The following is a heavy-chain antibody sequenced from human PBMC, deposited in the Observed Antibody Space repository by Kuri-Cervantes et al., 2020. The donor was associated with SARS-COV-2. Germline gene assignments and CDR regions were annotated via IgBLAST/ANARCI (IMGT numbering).Heavy chain of an antibody. J-gene: IGHJ6*03. Sequence: ESLKISCTVSGGSISSYYWSWIRQPAGKGLEWIGRIYTSGSTNYSPSLKSRVTMSVDTSKNQFSLKLSSVTAADTAVYYCARAVPAADEGLYYYYMDVWGKGTTVTVSS. CDR3: ARAVPAADEGLYYYYMDV. CDR1: GGSISSYY. D-gene: IGHD2-2*01. V-gene: IGHV4-4*07. CDR2: IYTSGST.